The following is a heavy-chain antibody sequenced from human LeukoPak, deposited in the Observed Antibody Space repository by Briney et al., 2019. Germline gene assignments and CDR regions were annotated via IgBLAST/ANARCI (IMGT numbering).Heavy chain of an antibody. Sequence: SQTLSLTCAISGDSVSSNTATWNWIRQSPSRGLEWLGRTYYRSKWYNDYAVSVKSRITINPDTSKNQFSLQLNSVTPEDTAVYYCARGYYGSGSYMGYFDYWGRGTLVTVSS. V-gene: IGHV6-1*01. CDR3: ARGYYGSGSYMGYFDY. J-gene: IGHJ4*02. CDR2: TYYRSKWYN. D-gene: IGHD3-10*01. CDR1: GDSVSSNTAT.